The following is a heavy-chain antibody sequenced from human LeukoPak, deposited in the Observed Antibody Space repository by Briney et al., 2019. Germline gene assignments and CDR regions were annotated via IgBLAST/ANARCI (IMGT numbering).Heavy chain of an antibody. CDR1: GFAFSSYA. D-gene: IGHD2-2*01. V-gene: IGHV3-23*01. Sequence: GGSLRLSCAASGFAFSSYAMTWVRQAPGKGLEWISAVSGSGGSTYYADSVKGRFTISKDNSKNTLYLQMNGLRAEDTAVYYCARDMPFDYWGQGTLVTVSS. J-gene: IGHJ4*02. CDR2: VSGSGGST. CDR3: ARDMPFDY.